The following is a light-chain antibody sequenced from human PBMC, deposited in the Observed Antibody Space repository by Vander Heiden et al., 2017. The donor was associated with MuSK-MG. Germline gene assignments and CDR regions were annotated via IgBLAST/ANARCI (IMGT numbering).Light chain of an antibody. CDR3: QQSYSMPPT. CDR1: HSINNF. CDR2: AAS. V-gene: IGKV1-39*01. Sequence: DIQMTQSPSSLSASVGDRVTITCRASHSINNFLNWYQERPGKAPKFLIYAASSLQSGVPSRFIGSGSGTNFTLIISSLQPEDVATYYCQQSYSMPPTFGQGTKVQIK. J-gene: IGKJ1*01.